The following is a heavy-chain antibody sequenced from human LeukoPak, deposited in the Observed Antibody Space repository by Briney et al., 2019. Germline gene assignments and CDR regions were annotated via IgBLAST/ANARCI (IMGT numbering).Heavy chain of an antibody. CDR2: ISISSSYL. CDR1: GFTFSSYS. V-gene: IGHV3-21*01. J-gene: IGHJ5*02. D-gene: IGHD6-13*01. Sequence: GGSLRLSCAASGFTFSSYSMNWVRQAPGKGLDWVSSISISSSYLYYADSVKGRFTIPRANAKNSLYLKMNSLRAEDTAVYYCARESSSWGRWFDPWGQGTLVTVSS. CDR3: ARESSSWGRWFDP.